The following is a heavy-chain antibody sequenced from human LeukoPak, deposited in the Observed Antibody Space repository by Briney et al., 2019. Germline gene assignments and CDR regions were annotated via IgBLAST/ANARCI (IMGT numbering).Heavy chain of an antibody. CDR1: GGSISSGGYF. J-gene: IGHJ4*02. D-gene: IGHD3-22*01. V-gene: IGHV4-31*03. CDR2: IYYTGNT. Sequence: SQTLSLTCTVSGGSISSGGYFWTWIRQHTEKGLEWIGYIYYTGNTYYNPSLKSRVAISVDTSKNQFSLKLSSVTAADTAVYYCAREALYDSSGYYHRPFDYWGQGTLVTVSS. CDR3: AREALYDSSGYYHRPFDY.